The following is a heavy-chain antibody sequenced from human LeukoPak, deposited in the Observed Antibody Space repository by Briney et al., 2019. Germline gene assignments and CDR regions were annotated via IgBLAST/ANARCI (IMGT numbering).Heavy chain of an antibody. V-gene: IGHV3-21*01. CDR1: GFTFSSYS. J-gene: IGHJ4*02. CDR3: ARVGLPPGVGDFWSGYYKGILDY. D-gene: IGHD3-3*01. Sequence: GGSLRLSCAASGFTFSSYSMNWVRQAPGKGLGWVSSISSSSSYIYYADSVKGRFTISRDNAKNSLYLQMNSLRAEDTAVYYCARVGLPPGVGDFWSGYYKGILDYWGQGTLVTVSS. CDR2: ISSSSSYI.